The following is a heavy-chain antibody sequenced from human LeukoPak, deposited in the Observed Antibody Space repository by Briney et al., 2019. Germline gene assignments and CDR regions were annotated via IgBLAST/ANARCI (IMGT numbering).Heavy chain of an antibody. D-gene: IGHD2-2*01. V-gene: IGHV4-59*01. Sequence: SETLSLTCTVSGGTISSYYWSWIRQPPGKGLEWIGCIYYSGSTNYNPSLKSRVTMSVDTSKNQFSLKLTSLTAADTAVYYCARYQPLLHGFDYWGQGTLVTVSS. J-gene: IGHJ4*02. CDR1: GGTISSYY. CDR2: IYYSGST. CDR3: ARYQPLLHGFDY.